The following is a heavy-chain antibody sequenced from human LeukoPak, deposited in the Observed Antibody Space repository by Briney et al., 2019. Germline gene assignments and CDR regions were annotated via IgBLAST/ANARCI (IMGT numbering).Heavy chain of an antibody. V-gene: IGHV1-18*01. CDR2: INADNGNT. D-gene: IGHD2-15*01. CDR1: GFTFTTYG. Sequence: ASVKISCKASGFTFTTYGITWVRQAPGQGLEWMGWINADNGNTNYAQTFRGRVTMPTDTSTNTPYMELSSLRSDDTAAYYCGRVLAATRIYFFDFGGQGTLVTVSS. CDR3: GRVLAATRIYFFDF. J-gene: IGHJ4*02.